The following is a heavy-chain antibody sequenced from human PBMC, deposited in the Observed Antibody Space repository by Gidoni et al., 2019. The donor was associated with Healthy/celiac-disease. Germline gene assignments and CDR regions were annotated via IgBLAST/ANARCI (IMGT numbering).Heavy chain of an antibody. CDR2: MNPNSGNT. CDR3: ARAPQGTNWFDP. J-gene: IGHJ5*02. V-gene: IGHV1-8*01. D-gene: IGHD3-10*01. CDR1: GYTFTSYD. Sequence: QVQLVQAGAEVKKPGAAVKVACKASGYTFTSYDINWVRQATGQGLEGMGWMNPNSGNTGYAQKFQGRVTMTRNTSIRTAYMELSSLRSEDTAVYYCARAPQGTNWFDPWGQGTLVTVSS.